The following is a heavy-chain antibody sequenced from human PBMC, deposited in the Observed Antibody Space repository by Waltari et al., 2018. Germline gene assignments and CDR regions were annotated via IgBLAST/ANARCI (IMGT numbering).Heavy chain of an antibody. D-gene: IGHD3-22*01. V-gene: IGHV3-23*03. J-gene: IGHJ4*02. Sequence: QLLESGGGLVQPGGSLRLSCVASGFTFSDYAMRWVRQAPGKGVDWVAVMYRGGTTIYADSAKGRFTISRDNSENSVYLQMSSLRLDDTAVYHCVKGKYYYESWGYYPMDHWGQGTLVTVSS. CDR3: VKGKYYYESWGYYPMDH. CDR2: MYRGGTT. CDR1: GFTFSDYA.